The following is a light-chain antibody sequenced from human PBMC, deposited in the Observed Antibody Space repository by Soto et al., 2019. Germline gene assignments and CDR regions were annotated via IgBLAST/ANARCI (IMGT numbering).Light chain of an antibody. CDR3: QQYGTSSLT. J-gene: IGKJ4*01. CDR2: GTS. CDR1: QSVSSSC. Sequence: IVLTQSPGTLSLSPGERATLPCRASQSVSSSCLVWYQQRPGQPPRLLIYGTSTRAAGISDRFSGSGSGTDFSLTIYRLEPGDSAVYYCQQYGTSSLTLGGGTKVEIK. V-gene: IGKV3-20*01.